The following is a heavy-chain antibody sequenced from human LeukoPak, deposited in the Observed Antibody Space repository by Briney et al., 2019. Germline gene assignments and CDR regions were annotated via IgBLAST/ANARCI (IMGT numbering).Heavy chain of an antibody. V-gene: IGHV3-48*03. CDR2: ISTSGSTI. CDR3: AREGGYSYGYNY. CDR1: GFTFSSYE. D-gene: IGHD5-18*01. Sequence: GGSLRLSCGASGFTFSSYEMSWVRQAPGKVLEWVSYISTSGSTIHYADSVKGRFTIPRDNAKNSLYLQMNSLRAEDTAVYYCAREGGYSYGYNYWGQGTLVTVSS. J-gene: IGHJ4*02.